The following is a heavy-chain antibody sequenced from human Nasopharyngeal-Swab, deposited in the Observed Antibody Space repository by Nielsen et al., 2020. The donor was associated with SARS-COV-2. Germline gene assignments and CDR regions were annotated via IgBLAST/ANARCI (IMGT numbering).Heavy chain of an antibody. V-gene: IGHV1-2*06. CDR3: ARAHYGMDV. Sequence: WVRQAPGQGLEWMGRINPNSGGTNYAQKFQGRVTMTRDTSISTAYMELSRLRSDDTAVYYCARAHYGMDVWGQGTTVTVSS. CDR2: INPNSGGT. J-gene: IGHJ6*02.